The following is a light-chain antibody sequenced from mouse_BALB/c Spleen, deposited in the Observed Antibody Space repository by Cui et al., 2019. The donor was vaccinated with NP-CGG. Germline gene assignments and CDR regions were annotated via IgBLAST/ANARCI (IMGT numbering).Light chain of an antibody. Sequence: QAVATQESALTTSPGETVTLTCRSSIGAVTTSNYANWVQEKPEHLFTGLIGGTNNRVPGVPARFSGSLIGGKAALTITGAQTEDEAIYFCALWYSNHWVFGGGTKLTVL. J-gene: IGLJ1*01. V-gene: IGLV1*01. CDR3: ALWYSNHWV. CDR1: IGAVTTSNY. CDR2: GTN.